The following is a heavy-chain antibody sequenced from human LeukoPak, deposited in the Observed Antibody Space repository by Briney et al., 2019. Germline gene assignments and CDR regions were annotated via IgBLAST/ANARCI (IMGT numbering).Heavy chain of an antibody. CDR2: IYHSEST. Sequence: SETLSLTCSVSGFSIKSSYYWAWIRQSPGKGLEWIGSIYHSESTYYNPSLRSRVTISIDTPNDQFSLKLRSVTAADTAVYYCARGCIAARRCWFDPWGQGTLVTVSS. V-gene: IGHV4-38-2*02. CDR1: GFSIKSSYY. CDR3: ARGCIAARRCWFDP. J-gene: IGHJ5*02. D-gene: IGHD6-6*01.